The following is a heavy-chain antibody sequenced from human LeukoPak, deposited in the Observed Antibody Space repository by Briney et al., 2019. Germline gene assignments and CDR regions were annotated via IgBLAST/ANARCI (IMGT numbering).Heavy chain of an antibody. Sequence: ASVNVSCKASGYTFTGYYMHWVRQAPGQGLEWMGWINPNSGGTKYAQKFQGRVTMTRDTSITTAYMELTSLEFDDTAVYYCASTSLDYWGQGTLVTVSS. V-gene: IGHV1-2*02. J-gene: IGHJ4*02. CDR2: INPNSGGT. CDR3: ASTSLDY. CDR1: GYTFTGYY.